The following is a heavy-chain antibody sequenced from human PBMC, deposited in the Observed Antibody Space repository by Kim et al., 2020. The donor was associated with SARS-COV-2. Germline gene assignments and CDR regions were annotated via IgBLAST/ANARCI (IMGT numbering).Heavy chain of an antibody. Sequence: SETLSLTCAVYGGSFSGYYWSWIRQPPGKGLEWIGEINHSGSTNYNPSLKSRVTISVDTAKNQFSLKLSSVTAADTAVYYCAGVLRYFDWSNRFSWFDPWGQGTLVTVSS. J-gene: IGHJ5*02. V-gene: IGHV4-34*01. CDR2: INHSGST. CDR3: AGVLRYFDWSNRFSWFDP. D-gene: IGHD3-9*01. CDR1: GGSFSGYY.